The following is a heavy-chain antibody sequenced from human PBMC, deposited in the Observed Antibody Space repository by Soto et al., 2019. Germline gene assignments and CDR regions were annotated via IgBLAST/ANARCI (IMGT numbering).Heavy chain of an antibody. CDR1: GYTFTGYY. CDR3: ARDGRSSSWYNWFDP. V-gene: IGHV1-2*04. CDR2: INPNSGGT. J-gene: IGHJ5*02. Sequence: GASVKVSCKASGYTFTGYYMHLVRQAPGQGLEWMGWINPNSGGTNYAQKFQGWVTMTRDTSISTAYMELSRLRSDDTAVYYCARDGRSSSWYNWFDPWGQGTLVTVSS. D-gene: IGHD6-13*01.